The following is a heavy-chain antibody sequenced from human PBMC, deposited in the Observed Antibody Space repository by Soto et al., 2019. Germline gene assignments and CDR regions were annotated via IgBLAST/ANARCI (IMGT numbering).Heavy chain of an antibody. J-gene: IGHJ4*02. V-gene: IGHV1-3*01. CDR1: GYTFTGYA. Sequence: ASVKVSCKSSGYTFTGYAMHWVRQAPGQRLEWMGWINAGNGNTKYSQKFQGRVTITRDTSASTAYMELSSLRSEDTAVFYCARAVAVPADFDYWGQGTLVTVSS. CDR2: INAGNGNT. CDR3: ARAVAVPADFDY. D-gene: IGHD6-19*01.